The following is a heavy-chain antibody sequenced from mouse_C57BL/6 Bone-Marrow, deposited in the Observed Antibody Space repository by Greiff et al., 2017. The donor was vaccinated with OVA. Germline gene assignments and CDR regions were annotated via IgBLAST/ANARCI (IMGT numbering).Heavy chain of an antibody. CDR3: AIYGSRFYAMDY. Sequence: VKLMESGAELVRPGTSVKMSCKASGYTFTNYWIGWAKQRPGHGLEWIGDIYPGGGYTNYNEKFKGKATLTADKSSSTAYMQFSSLTSEDSAIYYCAIYGSRFYAMDYWGQGTSVTVSS. V-gene: IGHV1-63*01. J-gene: IGHJ4*01. D-gene: IGHD1-1*01. CDR1: GYTFTNYW. CDR2: IYPGGGYT.